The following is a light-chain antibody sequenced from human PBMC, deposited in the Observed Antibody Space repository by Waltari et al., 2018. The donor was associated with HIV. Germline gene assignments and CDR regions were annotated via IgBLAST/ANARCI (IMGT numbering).Light chain of an antibody. CDR2: GNT. CDR1: SSTIGAGYD. J-gene: IGLJ1*01. CDR3: QSYDSGLSADV. Sequence: QSVLTQPPSVSGAPGQRVTISCAGSSSTIGAGYDVHWCQQLPGTAPNLLLSGNTNRPAGVPDLFSGSKSGTSGSRAITGLQAEDEADYYGQSYDSGLSADVFGTGTKVTVL. V-gene: IGLV1-40*01.